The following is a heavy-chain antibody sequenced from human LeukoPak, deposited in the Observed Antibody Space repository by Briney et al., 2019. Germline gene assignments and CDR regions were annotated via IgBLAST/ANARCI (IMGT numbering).Heavy chain of an antibody. CDR1: NGSISSYY. CDR2: IYSSGST. Sequence: PSETLSLTCTVSNGSISSYYWSWIRQTAGKGLEWIGRIYSSGSTTYNPSLKGRVTMSVDTSKNQFSLKLTSVTAADTAVYYCASTERCSTTCPLDYWGQGTLVTVSS. J-gene: IGHJ4*02. CDR3: ASTERCSTTCPLDY. V-gene: IGHV4-4*07. D-gene: IGHD2-2*01.